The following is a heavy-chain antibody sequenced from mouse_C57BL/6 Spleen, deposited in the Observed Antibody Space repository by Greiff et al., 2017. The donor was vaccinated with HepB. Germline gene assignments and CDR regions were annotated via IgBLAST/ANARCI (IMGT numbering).Heavy chain of an antibody. CDR2: INPSTGGT. CDR1: GYSFTGYY. V-gene: IGHV1-42*01. J-gene: IGHJ2*01. CDR3: ARVGDYFDY. Sequence: VQLKQSGPELVKPGASVKISCKASGYSFTGYYMNWVKQSPEKSLEWIGEINPSTGGTTYNQKFKAKATLTVDKSSSTAYMQLKSLTSEDSAVYYCARVGDYFDYWGQGTTLTVSS.